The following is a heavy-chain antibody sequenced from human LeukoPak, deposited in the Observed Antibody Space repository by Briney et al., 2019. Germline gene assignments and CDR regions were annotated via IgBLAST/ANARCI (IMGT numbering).Heavy chain of an antibody. CDR3: ARQNQRGYDFWSGYYSNWFDP. Sequence: SETLSLTCAVYGGSFSGYYWSWIRQPPGKGLEWIGEINHSGSTNYNPSLKSRVTISVDTSKNQFSLKLSSVTAADTAVYYCARQNQRGYDFWSGYYSNWFDPWGQGTLVTVSS. D-gene: IGHD3-3*01. CDR1: GGSFSGYY. J-gene: IGHJ5*02. V-gene: IGHV4-34*01. CDR2: INHSGST.